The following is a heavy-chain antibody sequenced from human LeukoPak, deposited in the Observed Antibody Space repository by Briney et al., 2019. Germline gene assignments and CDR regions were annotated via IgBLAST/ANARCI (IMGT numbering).Heavy chain of an antibody. CDR2: IIPIFGTA. J-gene: IGHJ6*02. V-gene: IGHV1-69*13. D-gene: IGHD2-2*01. CDR3: ASGAPNVVAPAAKTIRYYYYGMDV. CDR1: GGTFSSYA. Sequence: SVKVSCKASGGTFSSYAISWVRQAPGQGLEWMGGIIPIFGTANYAQKFQGRVTITADESTSTAYMELSSLRSEDTAVYYCASGAPNVVAPAAKTIRYYYYGMDVWGQGTTVTVSS.